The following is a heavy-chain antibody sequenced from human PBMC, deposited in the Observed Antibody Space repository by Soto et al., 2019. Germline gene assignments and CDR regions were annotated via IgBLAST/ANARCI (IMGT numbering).Heavy chain of an antibody. J-gene: IGHJ6*04. CDR2: IYYSGST. CDR3: VIVIYSSSWVYYYNYVMDV. CDR1: GGSISSYY. V-gene: IGHV4-59*01. Sequence: SETLSLTCTVSGGSISSYYWSLIRQPQGKGLEWIGYIYYSGSTNYNPSLKSRVTISVDTSKNQFSLQLSSVTAADTAVYYCVIVIYSSSWVYYYNYVMDVWGKGSTVTVSS. D-gene: IGHD6-13*01.